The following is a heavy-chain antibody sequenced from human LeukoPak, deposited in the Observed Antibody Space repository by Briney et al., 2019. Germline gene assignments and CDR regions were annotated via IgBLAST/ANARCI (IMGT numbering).Heavy chain of an antibody. CDR2: ISSSSSYI. CDR3: ARDGGRSSSLPDY. D-gene: IGHD6-6*01. V-gene: IGHV3-21*01. J-gene: IGHJ4*02. CDR1: GFTFSSYS. Sequence: PGGSLRLSCAASGFTFSSYSMNWVRQAPGKGLEWVSSISSSSSYIYYADSVKGRFTISRDNAKNSLYLQMNSLRAEDTAVYYCARDGGRSSSLPDYWGQGTLVTVSS.